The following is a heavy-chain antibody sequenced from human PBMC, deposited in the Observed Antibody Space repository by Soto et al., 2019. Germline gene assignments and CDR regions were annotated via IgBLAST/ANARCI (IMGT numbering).Heavy chain of an antibody. CDR1: GFTFSTYS. J-gene: IGHJ3*02. CDR2: ISSSSSTI. V-gene: IGHV3-48*01. Sequence: GGSLRLSCAASGFTFSTYSMNWVRQAPGKGLEWVSYISSSSSTIYYADSVKGRFTISRDNAKNSLYLQMNSLRGEDTAVYYCGGDSSGYFYPDAFDIWGQGTMVTVSS. D-gene: IGHD3-22*01. CDR3: GGDSSGYFYPDAFDI.